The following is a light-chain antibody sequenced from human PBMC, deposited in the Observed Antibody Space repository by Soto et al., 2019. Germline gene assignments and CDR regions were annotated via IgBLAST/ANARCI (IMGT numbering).Light chain of an antibody. CDR3: QVWDSSSDHVV. V-gene: IGLV3-21*02. J-gene: IGLJ2*01. Sequence: SYELTQPPSVSVAPGQTARITCGGNNIGTKSVHWYQQKLGQAPVLLVYDDSARPSGIPERFSGSHSGNTATLTISRVEAGEEADYYCQVWDSSSDHVVFGGGTKLT. CDR2: DDS. CDR1: NIGTKS.